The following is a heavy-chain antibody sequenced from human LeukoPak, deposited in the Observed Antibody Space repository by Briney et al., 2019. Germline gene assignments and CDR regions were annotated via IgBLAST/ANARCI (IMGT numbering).Heavy chain of an antibody. J-gene: IGHJ4*02. CDR2: INHSGST. CDR1: GGSFSGYY. D-gene: IGHD3-22*01. V-gene: IGHV4-34*01. CDR3: ARGLGSRFYYDSSGYYQY. Sequence: SETLSLTCAVYGGSFSGYYWSWIRQPPGKGLEWIGEINHSGSTNYNPSLKSRVTISVDTSKNQISLKLSSVTAADTAVYYCARGLGSRFYYDSSGYYQYWGQGTLVTVSS.